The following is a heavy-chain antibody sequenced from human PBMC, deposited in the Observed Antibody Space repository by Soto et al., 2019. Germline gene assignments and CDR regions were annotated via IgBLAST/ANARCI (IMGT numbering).Heavy chain of an antibody. J-gene: IGHJ6*02. V-gene: IGHV3-23*01. D-gene: IGHD6-6*01. CDR3: ANWVGQLVLVDYYYGMDV. Sequence: GGSLRLSCAASGFTFSSYAMSWVRQAPGKGLEWVSAISGSGGSTYYADSVKGRFTISRDNSKNTLYLQMNSLRAEDTAVYYCANWVGQLVLVDYYYGMDVWGQGTTVTVSS. CDR1: GFTFSSYA. CDR2: ISGSGGST.